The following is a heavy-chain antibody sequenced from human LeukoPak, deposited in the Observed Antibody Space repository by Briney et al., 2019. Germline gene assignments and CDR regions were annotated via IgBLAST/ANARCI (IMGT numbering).Heavy chain of an antibody. CDR1: GFTFSSYG. D-gene: IGHD4-17*01. Sequence: QPGGTLRLSCAASGFTFSSYGMSWVRQAPGKGLEWVSAISGSGGSTYYADSVKGRFTISRDNPKNTLYLQMNSLRAEDTAVYYCARESDYGDYVGYWGQGTLVTVSS. J-gene: IGHJ4*02. CDR2: ISGSGGST. V-gene: IGHV3-23*01. CDR3: ARESDYGDYVGY.